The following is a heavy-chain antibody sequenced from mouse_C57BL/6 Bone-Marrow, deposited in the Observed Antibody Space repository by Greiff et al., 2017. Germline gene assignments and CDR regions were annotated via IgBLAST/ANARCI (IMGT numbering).Heavy chain of an antibody. Sequence: EVKVVESGGDLVKPGGSLKLSCAASGFTFSSYGMSWVRQTPDKRLEWVATISSGGSYTYYPDSVKGRFTISRDNAKNTLYLQMSSLKSEDTAMYYCAKFYADYWGQGTTLTVSS. CDR3: AKFYADY. CDR1: GFTFSSYG. D-gene: IGHD2-12*01. J-gene: IGHJ2*01. V-gene: IGHV5-6*01. CDR2: ISSGGSYT.